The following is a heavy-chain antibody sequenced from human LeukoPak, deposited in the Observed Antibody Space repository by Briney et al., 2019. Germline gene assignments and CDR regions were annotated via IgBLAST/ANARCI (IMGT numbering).Heavy chain of an antibody. D-gene: IGHD6-13*01. CDR1: GFTFSSYG. V-gene: IGHV3-30*18. CDR2: ISYDGSNK. J-gene: IGHJ4*02. Sequence: PGRSLRLPCAASGFTFSSYGMHWVRQAPGKGLEWVAVISYDGSNKYYADSVKGRFTISRDNSKSTLYLQMNSLRAEDTAVYYCAKDGPAAAGIDYWGQGTLVTVSS. CDR3: AKDGPAAAGIDY.